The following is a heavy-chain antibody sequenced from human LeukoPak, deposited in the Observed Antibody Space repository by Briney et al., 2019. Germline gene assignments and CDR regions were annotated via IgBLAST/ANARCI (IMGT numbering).Heavy chain of an antibody. CDR1: GGSFSGYY. CDR2: INHSGST. J-gene: IGHJ4*02. CDR3: ARLRLGSSGYYYD. V-gene: IGHV4-34*01. Sequence: SETLSLTCAVYGGSFSGYYWSWIRQPPGKGLEWIGEINHSGSTNYNPSLKSRVTISVDTSKNQFSLKLSSVTAADTAVYYCARLRLGSSGYYYDWGQGTLVTVSS. D-gene: IGHD3-22*01.